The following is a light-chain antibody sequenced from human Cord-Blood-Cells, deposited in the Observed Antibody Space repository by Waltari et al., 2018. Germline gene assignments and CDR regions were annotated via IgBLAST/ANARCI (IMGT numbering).Light chain of an antibody. J-gene: IGLJ2*01. CDR2: EGS. Sequence: QSALTQPASVSGPPGQSITISCTGTSSSVGSYNLVSWYQQHPGKAPKLMIYEGSKRPSGVSNRFSGSKSGNTASLTISGLQAEDEADYYCCSYAGSSTYVVFGGGTKLTVL. V-gene: IGLV2-23*01. CDR3: CSYAGSSTYVV. CDR1: SSSVGSYNL.